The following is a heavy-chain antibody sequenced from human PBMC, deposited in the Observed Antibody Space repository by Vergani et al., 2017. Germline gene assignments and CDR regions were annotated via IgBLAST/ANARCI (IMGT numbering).Heavy chain of an antibody. V-gene: IGHV4-39*01. D-gene: IGHD2-15*01. Sequence: QLQLQESGPGLVRPSETLSLTCSVSGDSLSTIVYYWGWIRQPPGKGLEWIGSIFYSGTTYYNPSLKSRVTLSVDTSTNQFSLNLRSVTAADTAVYYCTRHWAVVAANNWFDPWGQGTLVTVSS. J-gene: IGHJ5*02. CDR1: GDSLSTIVYY. CDR2: IFYSGTT. CDR3: TRHWAVVAANNWFDP.